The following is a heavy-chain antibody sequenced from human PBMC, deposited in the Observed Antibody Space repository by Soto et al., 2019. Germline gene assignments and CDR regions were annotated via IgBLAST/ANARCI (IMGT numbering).Heavy chain of an antibody. CDR2: IIPVFGTP. CDR3: ARGDATKIVVTTYYGMDV. J-gene: IGHJ6*02. Sequence: QVQLVQSGAEVKKPGSSVKVSCTASGGSLSNFGISWVRQAPGQGLEWMGAIIPVFGTPNYAQKFQDRVTTXAXKSTTTVYVEVRSLTSEDTAVYYCARGDATKIVVTTYYGMDVWGQGTTVTVSS. D-gene: IGHD3-22*01. CDR1: GGSLSNFG. V-gene: IGHV1-69*14.